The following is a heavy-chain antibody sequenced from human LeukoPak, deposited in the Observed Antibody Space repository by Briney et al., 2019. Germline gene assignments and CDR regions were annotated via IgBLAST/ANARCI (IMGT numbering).Heavy chain of an antibody. CDR3: ARGGSSGWYDDY. CDR1: GGTFSSYA. V-gene: IGHV1-69*04. Sequence: ASVKVSCKASGGTFSSYAISWVRQAPGQGLEWMGRIIPILGIANYAQKFQGRVTITADKSTSTAYMELSSLRSEDTAVYYCARGGSSGWYDDYWGQGTLVTVSS. J-gene: IGHJ4*02. D-gene: IGHD6-19*01. CDR2: IIPILGIA.